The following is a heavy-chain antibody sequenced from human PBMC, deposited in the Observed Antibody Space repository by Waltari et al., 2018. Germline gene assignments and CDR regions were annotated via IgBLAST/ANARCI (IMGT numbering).Heavy chain of an antibody. CDR2: INSDGSST. D-gene: IGHD2-21*02. CDR3: ARGVVTTRGGYYYGMDV. J-gene: IGHJ6*02. V-gene: IGHV3-74*01. Sequence: EVQLVESGGGLVQPGGSLRLSCAASGFTFSSYWMPWVRQAPGRGLVWVSRINSDGSSTSYADSVKGRFTISRDNAKNTLYLQMNSLRAEDTAVYYCARGVVTTRGGYYYGMDVWGQGTTVTVSS. CDR1: GFTFSSYW.